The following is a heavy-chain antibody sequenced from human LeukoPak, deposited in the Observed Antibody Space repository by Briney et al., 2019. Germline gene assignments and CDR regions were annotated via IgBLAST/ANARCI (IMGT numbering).Heavy chain of an antibody. CDR1: GYSISSGYY. CDR3: ARDAANYYYYYMDV. CDR2: IYHSGST. D-gene: IGHD6-25*01. V-gene: IGHV4-38-2*02. J-gene: IGHJ6*03. Sequence: SETLSLTCTVSGYSISSGYYWGWIRQPPGKGLEWIGSIYHSGSTYYNPSLKSRVTISVDTSKNQFSLKLSSVTAADTAVYYCARDAANYYYYYMDVWGKGTTVTVSS.